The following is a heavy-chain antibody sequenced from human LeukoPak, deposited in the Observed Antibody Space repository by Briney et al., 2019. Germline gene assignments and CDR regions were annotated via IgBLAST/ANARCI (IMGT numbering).Heavy chain of an antibody. J-gene: IGHJ1*01. V-gene: IGHV4-34*01. Sequence: SETLSLTCAVYGGSFSGYYWCWIPQPPGRGLGWVGEINHSVSTNYNPSLKSRVTISVDTFKNQFSLKLSSVTAAGTAVYYCARRQGIAVAGNTEYFQHWGQGTLVTVSS. CDR1: GGSFSGYY. CDR2: INHSVST. D-gene: IGHD6-19*01. CDR3: ARRQGIAVAGNTEYFQH.